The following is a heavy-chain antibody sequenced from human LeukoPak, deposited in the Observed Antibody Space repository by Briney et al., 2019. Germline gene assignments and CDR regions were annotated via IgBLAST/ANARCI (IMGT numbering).Heavy chain of an antibody. CDR1: GGSISSYY. Sequence: PSETLSLTCTVSGGSISSYYWSWIRQPAGKGLEWIGRIYTSGSTNYNPSLKTRVTMSVDTSKNQFSLKLSSVTAADTAVYYCASSDTAMAPFDYWGQGTLVTVSS. CDR3: ASSDTAMAPFDY. J-gene: IGHJ4*02. CDR2: IYTSGST. V-gene: IGHV4-4*07. D-gene: IGHD5-18*01.